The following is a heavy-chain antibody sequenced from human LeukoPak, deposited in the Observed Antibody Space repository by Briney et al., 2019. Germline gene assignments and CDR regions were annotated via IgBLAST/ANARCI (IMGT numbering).Heavy chain of an antibody. CDR3: ASPPITMIVVAPEWDWFDP. Sequence: SETLSLTCTVSGYSISSGYYWGWIRQPPGKGLEWIGSIYHSGSTYYNPSLKSRVTISVDTSKNQFSLKLSSVTAADTAVYYCASPPITMIVVAPEWDWFDPWGQGTLVTVSS. CDR1: GYSISSGYY. V-gene: IGHV4-38-2*02. D-gene: IGHD3-22*01. J-gene: IGHJ5*02. CDR2: IYHSGST.